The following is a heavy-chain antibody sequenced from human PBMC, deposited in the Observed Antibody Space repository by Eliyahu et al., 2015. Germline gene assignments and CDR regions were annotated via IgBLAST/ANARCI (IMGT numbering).Heavy chain of an antibody. V-gene: IGHV3-13*01. Sequence: EVQLVESGGGLVQPGGSLRLXCAASGFTFSSYDMHWVRQATGKGLEWVSAIGTAGDTYYPGSVKGRFTISRENAKNSLYLQMNSLRARDTAVYYCVRGRFRVLPFDYWGQGTLVTVSS. J-gene: IGHJ4*02. CDR1: GFTFSSYD. CDR3: VRGRFRVLPFDY. D-gene: IGHD3-10*01. CDR2: IGTAGDT.